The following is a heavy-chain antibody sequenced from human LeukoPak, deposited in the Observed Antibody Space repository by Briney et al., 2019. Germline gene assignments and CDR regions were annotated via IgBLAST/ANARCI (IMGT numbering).Heavy chain of an antibody. CDR3: GMSGDRVPLQDDVFDV. CDR1: GYSFSSYC. CDR2: IYPGDSGP. J-gene: IGHJ3*01. Sequence: GESLKISCKVSGYSFSSYCIGWVRPMPGKGLEWMGIIYPGDSGPTYSPSFQGQVAISVDKSINTAYLQWSSLQASDTAMYYCGMSGDRVPLQDDVFDVWGQGTMVTVST. V-gene: IGHV5-51*01. D-gene: IGHD1-26*01.